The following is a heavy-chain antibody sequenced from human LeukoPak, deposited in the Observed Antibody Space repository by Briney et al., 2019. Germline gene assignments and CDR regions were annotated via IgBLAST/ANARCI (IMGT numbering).Heavy chain of an antibody. V-gene: IGHV3-30*18. CDR1: GFTFSSYG. D-gene: IGHD1-1*01. Sequence: SGGSLRLSCAASGFTFSSYGMHWVRQAPGEGLEWVAVISYDGSNKYYADSVKGRFTISRDNSKNTLYLQMNSLRAEDTAVYYCAKRWTGTTIGQQDYWGQGTLVTVSS. J-gene: IGHJ4*02. CDR3: AKRWTGTTIGQQDY. CDR2: ISYDGSNK.